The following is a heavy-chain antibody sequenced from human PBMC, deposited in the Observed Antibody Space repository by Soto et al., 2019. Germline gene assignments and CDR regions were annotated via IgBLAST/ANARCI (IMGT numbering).Heavy chain of an antibody. J-gene: IGHJ4*02. CDR3: AREYDFWSGYYRNSIFDY. CDR2: IYYSGST. D-gene: IGHD3-3*01. CDR1: GGSISSYY. V-gene: IGHV4-59*01. Sequence: SETLSLTCTVSGGSISSYYWSWIRQPPGKGLEWIGYIYYSGSTNYNPSLKSRVTISVDTSKNQFSLKLSSVTAADTAVYYCAREYDFWSGYYRNSIFDYWGQGTLVTVSS.